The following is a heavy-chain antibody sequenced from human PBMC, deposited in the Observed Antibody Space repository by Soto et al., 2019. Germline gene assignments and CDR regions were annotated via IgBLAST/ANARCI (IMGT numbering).Heavy chain of an antibody. CDR2: ISYDGSNK. Sequence: QVQLVESGGGVVQPGRSPRLSCAASGFTFSSYAMHWVRQAPGKGLEWVAVISYDGSNKYYADSVKGRFTISRDNSKNTLYLQMNSLRAEDTAVYYCAREEGDSSSWYFDYWGQGTLVTVSS. CDR3: AREEGDSSSWYFDY. V-gene: IGHV3-30-3*01. J-gene: IGHJ4*02. CDR1: GFTFSSYA. D-gene: IGHD6-13*01.